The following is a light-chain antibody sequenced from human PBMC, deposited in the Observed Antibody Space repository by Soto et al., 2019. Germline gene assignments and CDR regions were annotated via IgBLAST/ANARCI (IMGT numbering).Light chain of an antibody. Sequence: DIQMTQSPSSVSASVGDRVTISCRASQGITSWLAWYQQKPGRAPKLLNYAASTLQSGVPSRFSGSGSGTEFTLTISSLQPEDFATYYCQQATSFPRTFGQGTKVEIK. J-gene: IGKJ1*01. V-gene: IGKV1-12*01. CDR1: QGITSW. CDR2: AAS. CDR3: QQATSFPRT.